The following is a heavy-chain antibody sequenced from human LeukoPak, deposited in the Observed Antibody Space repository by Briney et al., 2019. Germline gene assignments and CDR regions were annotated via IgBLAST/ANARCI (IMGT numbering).Heavy chain of an antibody. J-gene: IGHJ4*02. CDR1: GYTFTSYD. CDR2: MNPNSGNT. CDR3: ARGTFRAYYFDY. Sequence: ASVKVSCKASGYTFTSYDINWARQATGQGLEWMGWMNPNSGNTGYAQKFQGRVTITRNTSISTAYMELSSLRSEDTAVYYCARGTFRAYYFDYWGQGTLVTVSS. V-gene: IGHV1-8*03. D-gene: IGHD3-16*01.